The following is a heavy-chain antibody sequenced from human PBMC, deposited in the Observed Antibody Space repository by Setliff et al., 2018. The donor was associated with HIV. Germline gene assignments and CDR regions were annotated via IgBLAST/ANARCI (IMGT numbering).Heavy chain of an antibody. CDR2: FYYGGST. V-gene: IGHV4-59*01. CDR3: ARAPTHYFGNNKSSWPDAFDI. CDR1: GDSIGTYY. Sequence: ASETLSLTCSVSGDSIGTYYWNWIRQTPGKRLEWIGFFYYGGSTDYNPALKNRVAISVDTSRNRVSLKMTSVTAADTAVYYCARAPTHYFGNNKSSWPDAFDIWGLGTMVTVSS. D-gene: IGHD3-10*01. J-gene: IGHJ3*02.